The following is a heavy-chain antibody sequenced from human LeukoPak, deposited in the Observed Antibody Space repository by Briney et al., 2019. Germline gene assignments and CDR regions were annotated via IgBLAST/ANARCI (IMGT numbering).Heavy chain of an antibody. Sequence: SETLSLTCTVSGVSISSYYWSWIRQPPGKGLEWIGYIYYSGSTNYNPSLKSRVTISVDTSKNQFSLKLSSVTAADTAVYYCARDFSTLWFGELSGWFDPWGQGTLVTVSS. CDR1: GVSISSYY. D-gene: IGHD3-10*01. CDR3: ARDFSTLWFGELSGWFDP. CDR2: IYYSGST. V-gene: IGHV4-59*01. J-gene: IGHJ5*02.